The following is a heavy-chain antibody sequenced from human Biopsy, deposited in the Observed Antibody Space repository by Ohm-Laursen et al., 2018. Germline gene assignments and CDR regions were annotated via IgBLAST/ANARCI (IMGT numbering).Heavy chain of an antibody. V-gene: IGHV4-61*01. CDR1: GGSVSSGSFY. CDR3: ARGMRSSGWPYFDS. J-gene: IGHJ4*02. CDR2: IYDRGSTA. Sequence: ILSLTCTVSGGSVSSGSFYWTWIRQPPGQGLEYIGYIYDRGSTANYNPSLESRVTMSVDMPKNQFSLKLSSVTAADTAIYYCARGMRSSGWPYFDSWGQGTLVTVSS. D-gene: IGHD6-19*01.